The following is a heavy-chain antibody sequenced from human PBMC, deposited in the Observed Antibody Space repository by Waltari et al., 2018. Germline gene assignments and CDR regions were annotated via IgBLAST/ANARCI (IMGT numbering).Heavy chain of an antibody. CDR2: IRYDGSNK. D-gene: IGHD6-19*01. CDR3: AKEIAVAGTEYFQH. V-gene: IGHV3-30*02. Sequence: QAQLVESGGGVVQPGGSLRLSCAASGFTFSSYGMHWVRQAPGKGLEWVAFIRYDGSNKYYADSVKGRFTISRDNSKNTLYLQMNSLRAEDTAVYYCAKEIAVAGTEYFQHWGQGTLVTVSS. CDR1: GFTFSSYG. J-gene: IGHJ1*01.